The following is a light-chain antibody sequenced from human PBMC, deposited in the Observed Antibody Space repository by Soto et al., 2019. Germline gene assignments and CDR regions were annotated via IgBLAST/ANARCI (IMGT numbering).Light chain of an antibody. V-gene: IGKV3-20*01. CDR2: AAS. Sequence: SVLTQSPGTLSLFPGEGATLSCRTSQSISSTYLAWYQQRPGQSPRLLIYAASSRATGIPDRFSGSGSGTDFTLTISRLEPEDYAVYYCQQYFGSLYTFCQGTKLEIK. CDR3: QQYFGSLYT. CDR1: QSISSTY. J-gene: IGKJ2*01.